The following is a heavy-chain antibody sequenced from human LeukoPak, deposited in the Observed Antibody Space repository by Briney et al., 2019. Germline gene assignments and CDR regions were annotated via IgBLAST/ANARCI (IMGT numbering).Heavy chain of an antibody. D-gene: IGHD2-2*01. V-gene: IGHV1-69*04. CDR1: GGTFSSYA. CDR2: IIPILGIA. CDR3: ARGPAARETGTFDY. Sequence: SVKVSCKASGGTFSSYAISWVRQAPGRGLEWMGRIIPILGIANYAQKFQGRVTITADKSTSTAYMELSSLRSEDTAVYYCARGPAARETGTFDYWGQGTLVTVSS. J-gene: IGHJ4*02.